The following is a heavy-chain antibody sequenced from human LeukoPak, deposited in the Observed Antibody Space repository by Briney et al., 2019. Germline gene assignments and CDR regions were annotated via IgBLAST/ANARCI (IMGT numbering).Heavy chain of an antibody. J-gene: IGHJ4*02. CDR1: GFTFSSYW. Sequence: PGGSLRLSCAASGFTFSSYWMSWVRQAPGKGLEWVANIKKDGSEKYYVDSVKGRFTISRDNAKNSLYLQMNSLRAEDTAVYYCAREHYDFWSGSPYYFDYWGQGTLVTVSS. CDR3: AREHYDFWSGSPYYFDY. CDR2: IKKDGSEK. D-gene: IGHD3-3*01. V-gene: IGHV3-7*01.